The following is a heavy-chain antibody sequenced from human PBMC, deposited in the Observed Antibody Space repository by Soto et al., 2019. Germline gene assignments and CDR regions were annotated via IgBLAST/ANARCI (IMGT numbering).Heavy chain of an antibody. Sequence: EVQLVESGGGLVQPGGSLRLSCAASGFTFSSYWMHWVRQAPGKGLVWVSRINSDGSSTSYADSVKGRFTISRDNAKNTLYLQMNSLRAEDTAVYYCARSKFKITEPLELRFYFDYWGQGTLVTVSS. CDR3: ARSKFKITEPLELRFYFDY. J-gene: IGHJ4*02. V-gene: IGHV3-74*01. D-gene: IGHD1-7*01. CDR1: GFTFSSYW. CDR2: INSDGSST.